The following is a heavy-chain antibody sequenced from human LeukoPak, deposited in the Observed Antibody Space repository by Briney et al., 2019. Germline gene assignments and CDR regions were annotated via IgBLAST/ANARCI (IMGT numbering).Heavy chain of an antibody. V-gene: IGHV1-2*02. J-gene: IGHJ5*02. D-gene: IGHD2-2*01. CDR3: ARAYCSSTSCYLQPFDP. CDR2: INPNSGGT. Sequence: ASVKVSCKASGYTFTGYYMHWVRQAPGQGLEWMGWINPNSGGTNYAQKLQGRVTMTTDTSTSTAYMELRSLRSDDTAVYYCARAYCSSTSCYLQPFDPWGQGTLVTVSS. CDR1: GYTFTGYY.